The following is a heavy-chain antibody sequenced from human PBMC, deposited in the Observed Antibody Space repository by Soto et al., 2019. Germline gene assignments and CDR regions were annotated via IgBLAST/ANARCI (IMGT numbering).Heavy chain of an antibody. CDR3: VISRWGIGWFDP. V-gene: IGHV4-30-4*01. J-gene: IGHJ5*02. D-gene: IGHD7-27*01. CDR1: GGSISSDYYY. CDR2: IYSSGNT. Sequence: QVQLQESGPGLVKPSQTLSLTCTVSGGSISSDYYYWSWIRQPPGKGLEWIGYIYSSGNTYYNPSLKRRLTISVETTKNLFSLKMSYVTAADTAVYYCVISRWGIGWFDPWGQGALVTVSS.